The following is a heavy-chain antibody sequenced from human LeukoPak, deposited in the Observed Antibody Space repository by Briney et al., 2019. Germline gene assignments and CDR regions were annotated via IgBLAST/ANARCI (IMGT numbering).Heavy chain of an antibody. V-gene: IGHV3-30*04. Sequence: GGSLRLSCAASGFTFSSYAMHWVRQAPGKGLEWVAVISYDGSNKYYADSVKGRFTISRDNSKNTLYLQMNSLRAEDTAVYYCARDLGIALDYWGQGSPGHRLL. CDR1: GFTFSSYA. J-gene: IGHJ4*02. CDR3: ARDLGIALDY. CDR2: ISYDGSNK. D-gene: IGHD6-13*01.